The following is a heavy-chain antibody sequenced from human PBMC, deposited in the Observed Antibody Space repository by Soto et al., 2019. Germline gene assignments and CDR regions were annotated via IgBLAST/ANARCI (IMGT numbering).Heavy chain of an antibody. CDR1: GFTFSSYA. CDR3: AKDLGYCSGGSCNTNWAEYFQH. Sequence: EVQLLESGGGLVQPGGSLRLSCAASGFTFSSYAMTWVRQAPGKGLEWVSGISGSGGSTYYADSVKGRFTISRDNSKNTLYLQMNSLRAEDTAVYYCAKDLGYCSGGSCNTNWAEYFQHWGQGTLVTVSS. D-gene: IGHD2-15*01. J-gene: IGHJ1*01. V-gene: IGHV3-23*01. CDR2: ISGSGGST.